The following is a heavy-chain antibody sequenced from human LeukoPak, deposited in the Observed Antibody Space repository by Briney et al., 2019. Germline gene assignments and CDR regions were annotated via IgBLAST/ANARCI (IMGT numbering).Heavy chain of an antibody. J-gene: IGHJ6*02. D-gene: IGHD1-1*01. Sequence: SETLSLTCAVYGGSFSGYYWSGIRQPPGKGLEWIGEINHSGSTNYNPSLKSRVTISVDTSKNQFSLKLSSVTAADTAVYYCARGLSVPPLVRGLYGMDVWGQGTTVTVSS. V-gene: IGHV4-34*01. CDR3: ARGLSVPPLVRGLYGMDV. CDR1: GGSFSGYY. CDR2: INHSGST.